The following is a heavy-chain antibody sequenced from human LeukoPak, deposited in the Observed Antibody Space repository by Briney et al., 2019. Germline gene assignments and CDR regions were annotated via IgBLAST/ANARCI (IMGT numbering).Heavy chain of an antibody. CDR3: GRHLDYYDT. CDR2: IYSSGSA. D-gene: IGHD3-22*01. Sequence: PSETLSLTCTVSGASINNNFWTWIRQPPGKGLEWIGYIYSSGSANHNPSLKSRVIISGDTSKNQIPLNLTSVTAADAAVYFCGRHLDYYDTWGHGTLVTVSS. J-gene: IGHJ4*01. CDR1: GASINNNF. V-gene: IGHV4-59*08.